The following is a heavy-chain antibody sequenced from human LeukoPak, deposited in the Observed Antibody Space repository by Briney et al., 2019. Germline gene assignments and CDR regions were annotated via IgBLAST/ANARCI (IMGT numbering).Heavy chain of an antibody. Sequence: GASVKVSFKASGGTFSSYAISWVRQAPGQGLEWMGRIIPILGIANYAQKFQGRVTITADKSTSTAYMELSRLRSEDTAVYYCARPFDYYDSSGYLGYWGQGTLVTVSS. CDR2: IIPILGIA. D-gene: IGHD3-22*01. V-gene: IGHV1-69*04. CDR3: ARPFDYYDSSGYLGY. J-gene: IGHJ4*02. CDR1: GGTFSSYA.